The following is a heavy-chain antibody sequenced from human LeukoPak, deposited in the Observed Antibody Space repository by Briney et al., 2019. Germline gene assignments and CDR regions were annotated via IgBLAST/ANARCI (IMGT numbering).Heavy chain of an antibody. J-gene: IGHJ6*02. CDR2: ISWNTSSI. Sequence: GGSLRLSCAASGFTFDDYAMHWVRQAPGKGLEWVSGISWNTSSIGYADSVKGRFTISRDNAKNSLYLQMNSLRAEDTALYYCAKAVAAAGTDYYYYGMDVWGQGTTVTVSS. V-gene: IGHV3-9*01. CDR1: GFTFDDYA. D-gene: IGHD6-13*01. CDR3: AKAVAAAGTDYYYYGMDV.